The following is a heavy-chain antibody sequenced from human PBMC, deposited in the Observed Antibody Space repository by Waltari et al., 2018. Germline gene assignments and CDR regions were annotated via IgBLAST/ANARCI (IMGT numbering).Heavy chain of an antibody. V-gene: IGHV1-69*02. CDR1: GGTFSSST. Sequence: QVQLVQSGAEVKKPGSSVKVSCKASGGTFSSSTISWVRQAPGQGLEWMGRIIPILGIANYAQKFQGRVTITADKSTSTAYMELSSLRSEDTAVYYCAVHYDFWSGYYWFDYWGQGTLVTVSS. D-gene: IGHD3-3*01. CDR3: AVHYDFWSGYYWFDY. J-gene: IGHJ4*02. CDR2: IIPILGIA.